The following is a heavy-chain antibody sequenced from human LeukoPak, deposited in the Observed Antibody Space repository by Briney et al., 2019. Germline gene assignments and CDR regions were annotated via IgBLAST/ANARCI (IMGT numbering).Heavy chain of an antibody. J-gene: IGHJ4*02. CDR3: AKVKWKLIGYFDY. CDR2: ISGDGGT. CDR1: GFTFSSSA. Sequence: PGGSLRLSCAASGFTFSSSAVSWVRQAPGKGLEWVSGISGDGGTYYADSVKGRFTNSRDDSKNTLFLQMNSLRAEDTAVYFCAKVKWKLIGYFDYWGQGTLVTVSS. D-gene: IGHD1-20*01. V-gene: IGHV3-23*01.